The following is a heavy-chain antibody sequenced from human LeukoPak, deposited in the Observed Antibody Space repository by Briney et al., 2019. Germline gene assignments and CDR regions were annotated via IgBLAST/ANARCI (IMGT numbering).Heavy chain of an antibody. D-gene: IGHD4-17*01. CDR1: GFTFSRYA. CDR3: ARVAAGATVNNIYYYYMDV. Sequence: PGGPLTLPCAVSGFTFSRYAKRWLRPARGKGGEGVSDNSCWGGSTYYADSVKGRFTIFRDNARNSLYLQMNNLRAEDAAVYFCARVAAGATVNNIYYYYMDVWGKGTTVTVSS. V-gene: IGHV3-23*01. CDR2: NSCWGGST. J-gene: IGHJ6*03.